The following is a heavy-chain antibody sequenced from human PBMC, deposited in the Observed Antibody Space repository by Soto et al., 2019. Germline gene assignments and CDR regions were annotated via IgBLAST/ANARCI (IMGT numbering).Heavy chain of an antibody. CDR2: ISGSGGTT. D-gene: IGHD3-16*01. V-gene: IGHV3-23*01. CDR3: ARSGRGEHTGYFDY. J-gene: IGHJ4*02. CDR1: GFTFSSYA. Sequence: EVQLLESGGGLVQPGGSLRLSCAASGFTFSSYAMSWVRQAPGKGLEWVSGISGSGGTTYYADSVQGRFTISRDKSKITLYLHMSSLRAEDAALYYCARSGRGEHTGYFDYWGQGALVTVSS.